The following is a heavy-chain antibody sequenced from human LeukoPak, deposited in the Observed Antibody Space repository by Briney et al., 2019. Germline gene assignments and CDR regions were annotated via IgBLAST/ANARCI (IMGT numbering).Heavy chain of an antibody. J-gene: IGHJ4*02. D-gene: IGHD3-9*01. V-gene: IGHV3-74*01. CDR1: GFTFSSYW. Sequence: PGGSLRLSCAASGFTFSSYWMHWVRQAPGKGLVWVSRINSDGSSTSYADSVKGRFTISRDNAKNTLYLQMNSLRAEDTAVYYCARGSSASPYDILTGYSLSGGQNFDYWGQGTLVTVSS. CDR3: ARGSSASPYDILTGYSLSGGQNFDY. CDR2: INSDGSST.